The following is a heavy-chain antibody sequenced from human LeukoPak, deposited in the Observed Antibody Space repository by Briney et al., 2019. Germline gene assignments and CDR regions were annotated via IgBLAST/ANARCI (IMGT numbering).Heavy chain of an antibody. J-gene: IGHJ4*02. Sequence: SQTLSLTCAISGDSVSRSGPGWNWIRQSPSRGLEWLGRTYYRSKWYYDYGSSLKSRITINPETSKNQFSLQFSSVAPEDTAVYYCARDSGYSGSWSFDHWGQGILVTVSS. CDR2: TYYRSKWYY. V-gene: IGHV6-1*01. D-gene: IGHD6-13*01. CDR3: ARDSGYSGSWSFDH. CDR1: GDSVSRSGPG.